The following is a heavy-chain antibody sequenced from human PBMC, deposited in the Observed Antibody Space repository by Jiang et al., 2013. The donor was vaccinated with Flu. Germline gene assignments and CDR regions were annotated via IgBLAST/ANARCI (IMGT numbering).Heavy chain of an antibody. CDR2: TYYRSKWYN. Sequence: QTLSLTCAISGDSVSGYSAAWNWIRQSPSRGLEWLGRTYYRSKWYNDFAGSVKSRITINPDTSKNQFSLQLNSVTPEDTAVYYCARGAHILTGYYNYYYFDLWGRGTLVTVSS. V-gene: IGHV6-1*01. D-gene: IGHD3-9*01. J-gene: IGHJ2*01. CDR1: GDSVSGYSAA. CDR3: ARGAHILTGYYNYYYFDL.